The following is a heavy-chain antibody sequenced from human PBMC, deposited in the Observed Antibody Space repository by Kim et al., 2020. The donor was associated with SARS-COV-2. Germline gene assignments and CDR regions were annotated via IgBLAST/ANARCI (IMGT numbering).Heavy chain of an antibody. CDR2: IYHSGST. J-gene: IGHJ3*02. D-gene: IGHD2-2*02. Sequence: SETLSLTCAVSGGSISSGGYSWSWIRQPPGKGLEWIGYIYHSGSTYYNPSLKSRVTISVDRSKNQFSLKLSSVTAADTAVYYCARSPGYCSSTSCYKSQEDAFDIWGQGTMVTVSS. CDR3: ARSPGYCSSTSCYKSQEDAFDI. V-gene: IGHV4-30-2*01. CDR1: GGSISSGGYS.